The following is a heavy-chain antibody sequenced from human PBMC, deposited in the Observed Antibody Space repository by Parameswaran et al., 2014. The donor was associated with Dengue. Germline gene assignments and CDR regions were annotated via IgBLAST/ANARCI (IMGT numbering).Heavy chain of an antibody. Sequence: ISNARLVRQAPGQGLEWMGGIIPIFGTANYAQKFQGRVTITADESTSTAYMELSSLRSEDTAVYYCARAPGEGTAAGRYYYGMDVWGQGTTVTVSS. J-gene: IGHJ6*02. CDR3: ARAPGEGTAAGRYYYGMDV. CDR2: IIPIFGTA. D-gene: IGHD6-13*01. CDR1: ISNA. V-gene: IGHV1-69*01.